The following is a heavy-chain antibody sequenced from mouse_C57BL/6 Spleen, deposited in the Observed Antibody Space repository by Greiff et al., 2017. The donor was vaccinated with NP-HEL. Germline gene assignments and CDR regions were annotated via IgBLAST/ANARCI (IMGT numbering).Heavy chain of an antibody. D-gene: IGHD1-1*01. CDR2: INPSTGGT. CDR3: ARGDYGSSYY. V-gene: IGHV1-42*01. J-gene: IGHJ4*01. Sequence: VQLQQSGPELVKPGASVKISCKASGYSFTGYYMNWVKQSPEKSLEWIGEINPSTGGTTYNQKFKAKATLTVDESSSTAYMQLKSLTSEDSAVYYCARGDYGSSYYWGQGTSVTVSS. CDR1: GYSFTGYY.